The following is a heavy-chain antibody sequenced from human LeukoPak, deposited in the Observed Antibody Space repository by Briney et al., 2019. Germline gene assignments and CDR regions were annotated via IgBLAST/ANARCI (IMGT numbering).Heavy chain of an antibody. J-gene: IGHJ6*03. CDR3: AREHYFYYVDV. CDR2: INEDGRDK. Sequence: GGSLRLSCTASGFNLSLYWMSWVRQAPGKGLEWVANINEDGRDKDYVDSMKGRFTISRDNAENSLYLQMDSLRAEDTAVYYCAREHYFYYVDVWGTGTTVTVSS. CDR1: GFNLSLYW. V-gene: IGHV3-7*01.